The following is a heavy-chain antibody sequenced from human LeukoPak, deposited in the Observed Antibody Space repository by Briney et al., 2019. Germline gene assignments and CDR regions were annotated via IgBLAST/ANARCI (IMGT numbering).Heavy chain of an antibody. CDR3: ARDSSGWYGNYYYMDV. D-gene: IGHD6-19*01. J-gene: IGHJ6*03. CDR2: IYTSGST. Sequence: SETLSLTCTVSGGSISSYYWRWIRQPAGKGLEWIGRIYTSGSTNYNPSLKSRVTMSVDTSKNQFSLKLSSVTAADTAVYYCARDSSGWYGNYYYMDVWGKGTTVTVSS. CDR1: GGSISSYY. V-gene: IGHV4-4*07.